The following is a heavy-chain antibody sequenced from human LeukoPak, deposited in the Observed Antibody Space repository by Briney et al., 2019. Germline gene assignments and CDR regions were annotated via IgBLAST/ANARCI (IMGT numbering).Heavy chain of an antibody. V-gene: IGHV3-30*04. CDR3: AKSSVVVVAAIPDY. D-gene: IGHD2-15*01. J-gene: IGHJ4*02. CDR1: GFTFSSYA. Sequence: GRSLRLSCAASGFTFSSYAMHWVRQAPGKGLEWVAVISYDGSNKYYADSVKGRFTISRDNAKNSLYLQMNSLRAEDTAVYFCAKSSVVVVAAIPDYWGQGTLVTVSS. CDR2: ISYDGSNK.